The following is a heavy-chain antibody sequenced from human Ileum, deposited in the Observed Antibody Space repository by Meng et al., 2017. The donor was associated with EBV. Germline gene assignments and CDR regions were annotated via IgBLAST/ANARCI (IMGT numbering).Heavy chain of an antibody. CDR2: IFHAGNT. D-gene: IGHD3-16*01. J-gene: IGHJ4*02. CDR3: ARGSHYTWDV. CDR1: GDSIISTDTW. V-gene: IGHV4-4*02. Sequence: VQFPWSGPGLVKPSGTLSLTCGASGDSIISTDTWWSWVRQPPGKGLEWIGEIFHAGNTNYNPSLKSQVTMSVDTSKNQFSLNLSSVTAADSAVYYCARGSHYTWDVWGQGTLVTVSS.